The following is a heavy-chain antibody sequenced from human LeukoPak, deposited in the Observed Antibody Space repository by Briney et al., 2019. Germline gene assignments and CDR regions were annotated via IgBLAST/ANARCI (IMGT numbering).Heavy chain of an antibody. CDR3: AREADFWSGYYLI. J-gene: IGHJ3*02. V-gene: IGHV1-2*02. CDR2: INPNSGGT. Sequence: APVKVSCKASGYTFTGYYMHWVRQAPGQGLEWMGWINPNSGGTNYAQKFQGRVTMTRDTSISTAYMELSRLRSDDTAVNYCAREADFWSGYYLIWGQGTMVTVSS. CDR1: GYTFTGYY. D-gene: IGHD3-3*01.